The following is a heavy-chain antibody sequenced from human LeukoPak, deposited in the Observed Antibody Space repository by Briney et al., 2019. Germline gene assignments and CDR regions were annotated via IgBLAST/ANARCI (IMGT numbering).Heavy chain of an antibody. Sequence: GGSLRLSCAASEFTFSSYWMHWVRLAPGKGLVWVSHINRDGSTTNYADSVKGRFTISRDNAKNTLYLHMNSLRAEDTAVYYCARGFVEVAAVTMGYWGQGTLVTVSS. CDR1: EFTFSSYW. CDR3: ARGFVEVAAVTMGY. V-gene: IGHV3-74*01. CDR2: INRDGSTT. J-gene: IGHJ4*02. D-gene: IGHD5-24*01.